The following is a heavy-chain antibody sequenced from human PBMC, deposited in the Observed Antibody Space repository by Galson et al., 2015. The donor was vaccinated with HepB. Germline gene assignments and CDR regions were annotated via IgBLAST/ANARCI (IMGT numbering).Heavy chain of an antibody. J-gene: IGHJ4*02. CDR1: GYTFTSYA. CDR2: INAGNDNT. V-gene: IGHV1-3*01. CDR3: ARRGQQQLVDY. Sequence: SVKVSCKASGYTFTSYAMHWVRQAPGQRLEWMGWINAGNDNTKYSQKFQGRVTITRDTSASTAYMELSSLRSEDTAVYYCARRGQQQLVDYWGQGTLVTVSS. D-gene: IGHD6-13*01.